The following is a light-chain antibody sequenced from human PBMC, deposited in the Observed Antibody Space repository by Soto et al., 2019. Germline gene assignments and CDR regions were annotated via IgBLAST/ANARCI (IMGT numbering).Light chain of an antibody. CDR1: NSNIGANT. Sequence: QSVLTQPPSASGTPGQRVTISCSGSNSNIGANTVNWYQHLLSGTAPKLLIYSNSQRPSGVPDRFSGSKSGTSASLAISGLQSEDEADYYCAAWDDSLNGVVFGGGTKLTVL. V-gene: IGLV1-44*01. CDR2: SNS. J-gene: IGLJ2*01. CDR3: AAWDDSLNGVV.